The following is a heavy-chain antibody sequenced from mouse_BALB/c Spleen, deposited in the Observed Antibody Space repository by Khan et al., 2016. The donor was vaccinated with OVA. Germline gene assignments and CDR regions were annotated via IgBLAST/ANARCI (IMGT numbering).Heavy chain of an antibody. Sequence: VQLQESGAELAKPGASVKMSCKASGYTFTTYWMHWVKQRPGQGLEWIGYINPTSGYTDYNQKFKDKATLTADKSSSTAYIQLSSLTADDSAVYYCARDRMDYWGKGTTLTVSS. V-gene: IGHV1-7*01. CDR2: INPTSGYT. CDR3: ARDRMDY. CDR1: GYTFTTYW. J-gene: IGHJ2*01.